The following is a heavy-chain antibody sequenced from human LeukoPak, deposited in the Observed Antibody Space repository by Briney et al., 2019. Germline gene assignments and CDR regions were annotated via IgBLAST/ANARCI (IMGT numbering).Heavy chain of an antibody. Sequence: SETLSLTCTVSGGCISSYYWSWIRQPPGKGLEWIGYIYYSGSTNYNPSLKSRVTISVDTSKNQFSLKLSSVTAADTAVYYCARDRTGSYWGQGTLVTVSS. CDR3: ARDRTGSY. J-gene: IGHJ4*02. CDR1: GGCISSYY. V-gene: IGHV4-59*01. D-gene: IGHD1-14*01. CDR2: IYYSGST.